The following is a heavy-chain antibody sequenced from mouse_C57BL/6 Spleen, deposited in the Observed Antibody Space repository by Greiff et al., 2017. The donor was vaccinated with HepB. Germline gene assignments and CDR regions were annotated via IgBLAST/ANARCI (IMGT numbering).Heavy chain of an antibody. J-gene: IGHJ1*03. CDR3: ARFITTVGVGDWYFDV. V-gene: IGHV1-81*01. D-gene: IGHD1-1*01. Sequence: QVQLQQSGAELARPGASVKLSCKASGYTFTSYGISWVKQRTGQGLEWIGEIYPRSGNTYYNEKFKGKATLTADKSSSTAYMELRSLTSEDSAVYFCARFITTVGVGDWYFDVWGTGTTVTVSS. CDR1: GYTFTSYG. CDR2: IYPRSGNT.